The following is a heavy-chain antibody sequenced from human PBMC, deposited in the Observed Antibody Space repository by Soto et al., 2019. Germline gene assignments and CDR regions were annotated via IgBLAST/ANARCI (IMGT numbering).Heavy chain of an antibody. J-gene: IGHJ4*02. CDR2: INHSGST. CDR1: GGSFSGYY. V-gene: IGHV4-34*01. CDR3: ARGGMATTKYYFDY. D-gene: IGHD5-12*01. Sequence: PSETLSLTCAVYGGSFSGYYWSWIRQPPGKGLEWIGEINHSGSTNYNPSLKSRVTISVDTSKNQFSLKLSSVTAADTAVYYCARGGMATTKYYFDYWGQGTLVTVSS.